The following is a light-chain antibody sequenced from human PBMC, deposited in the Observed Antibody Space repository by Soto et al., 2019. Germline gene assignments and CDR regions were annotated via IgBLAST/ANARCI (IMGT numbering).Light chain of an antibody. CDR1: QRISTF. J-gene: IGKJ4*01. CDR3: QQSYRLPLT. V-gene: IGKV1-39*01. CDR2: SAS. Sequence: DIQMTQSPSSLSAFVGYSVTITFHSSQRISTFLNWYHQKPGKAPKLLIYSASYLQSGVPSNFSGSGSGTDFTLSIVTLQTEDFGTYFCQQSYRLPLTFGGGTKVDIK.